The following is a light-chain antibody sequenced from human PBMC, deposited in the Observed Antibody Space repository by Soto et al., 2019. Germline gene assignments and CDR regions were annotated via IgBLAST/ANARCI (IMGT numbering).Light chain of an antibody. J-gene: IGKJ2*01. V-gene: IGKV3-20*01. CDR3: QQYGSSPYT. Sequence: EIVLTQSPGTLSLSPGERATLSCRASQSVSRSYLAGYQQKPGQAPRLLIYGASSRATGIPDRLSGSGSGTDFTLTISRLEPEDFAVYYCQQYGSSPYTFGQGTKLEIK. CDR1: QSVSRSY. CDR2: GAS.